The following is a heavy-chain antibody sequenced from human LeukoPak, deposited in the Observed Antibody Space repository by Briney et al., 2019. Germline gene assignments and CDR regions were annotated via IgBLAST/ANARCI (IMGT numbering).Heavy chain of an antibody. Sequence: SETLSLTCIVSGSIISYYWTWIRQPPGKGVEWIGHSYFTGNPNYNPSLKSRVTISVDPPNNQFSLKLTSVTAADTAVYYCAGLRSTVAWASFDYWGQGILVTVSS. CDR3: AGLRSTVAWASFDY. V-gene: IGHV4-59*08. CDR2: SYFTGNP. CDR1: GSIISYY. D-gene: IGHD4-23*01. J-gene: IGHJ4*02.